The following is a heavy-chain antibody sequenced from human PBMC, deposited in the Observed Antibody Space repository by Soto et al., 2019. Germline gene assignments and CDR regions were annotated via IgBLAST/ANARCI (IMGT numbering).Heavy chain of an antibody. Sequence: ASVKVSCKASGYTFSGFYMHWVRQAPGQGLEWMGWINPNSGGTKSAEKFQGRVTMTRDTSISTAYMELSSLKASDTAMYYCARHLFGEGSGWFDPWGQGTLVTVSS. CDR2: INPNSGGT. V-gene: IGHV1-2*02. J-gene: IGHJ5*02. CDR1: GYTFSGFY. D-gene: IGHD3-10*02. CDR3: ARHLFGEGSGWFDP.